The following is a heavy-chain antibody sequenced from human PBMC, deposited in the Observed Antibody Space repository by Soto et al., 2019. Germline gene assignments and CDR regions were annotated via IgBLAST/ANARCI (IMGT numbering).Heavy chain of an antibody. CDR3: AKAVGIGCTADSCYSFDY. J-gene: IGHJ4*02. CDR1: GFTFSNYA. Sequence: EVQLLESGGGLVQPGGSLRLSCAASGFTFSNYAMSWVRQAPGKGLEWVSTVSISGGRTYYADSVKGRFTISRDNSKNTLCLQMNSLRAEDTAIYYCAKAVGIGCTADSCYSFDYWGQGTLVTVSS. V-gene: IGHV3-23*01. D-gene: IGHD2-15*01. CDR2: VSISGGRT.